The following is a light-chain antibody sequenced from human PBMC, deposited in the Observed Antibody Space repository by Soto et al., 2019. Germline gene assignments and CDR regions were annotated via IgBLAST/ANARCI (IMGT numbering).Light chain of an antibody. CDR1: QGISYY. CDR2: AAS. Sequence: IHLTQSPSSLSASLGDRVTITCRASQGISYYLAWYQHKPGKAPKLLIYAASTLQSGVPSRFSGTGSGTDFTLTITSLQPEDFATYYCQQLNSYPFTFGQGTRLEIK. CDR3: QQLNSYPFT. J-gene: IGKJ5*01. V-gene: IGKV1-9*01.